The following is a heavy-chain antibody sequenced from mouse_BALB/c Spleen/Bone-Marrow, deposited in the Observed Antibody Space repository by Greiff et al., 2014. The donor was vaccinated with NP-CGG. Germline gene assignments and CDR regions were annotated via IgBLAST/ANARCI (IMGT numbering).Heavy chain of an antibody. CDR1: GFTSSSFG. J-gene: IGHJ1*01. D-gene: IGHD3-1*01. CDR2: ISSGSSTI. V-gene: IGHV5-17*02. CDR3: ARRGLLSYWYFDV. Sequence: DVQLQESGGGLVQPGGSRKLSCAASGFTSSSFGMHWVRQAPEKGLEWVAYISSGSSTIYYADTVKGRFTISRDNPKNTLFLQMTSLRSEDTAMYYCARRGLLSYWYFDVWGAGTTVTVSS.